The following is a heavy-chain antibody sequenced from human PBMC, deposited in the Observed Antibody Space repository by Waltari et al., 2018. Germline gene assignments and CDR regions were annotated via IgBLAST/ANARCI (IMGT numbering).Heavy chain of an antibody. Sequence: EGQLVESGGGLVQHGGSLRLSCAASGFLFSSHWMHWVRQHPGKGLVWVSRFRGDGGDSTYADSVKGRFTISRDNAKNTLYLQMNSLRAEDTAIYYCATDLILGSGSLGYWGQGTLVTVSS. V-gene: IGHV3-74*03. CDR3: ATDLILGSGSLGY. CDR1: GFLFSSHW. J-gene: IGHJ4*02. D-gene: IGHD1-26*01. CDR2: FRGDGGDS.